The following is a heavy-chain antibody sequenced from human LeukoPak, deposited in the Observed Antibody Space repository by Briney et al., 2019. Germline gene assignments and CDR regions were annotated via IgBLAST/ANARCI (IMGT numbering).Heavy chain of an antibody. V-gene: IGHV1-2*02. Sequence: ASVKVSCKASGYTFTGYYLHWVRPAPGQGLEWMGWINPKTGVTKYAQSFQGNVTMTRDTSINTAYLELSRLRFDDTAVYYCARILNSWFDPWGQGTLITVSS. CDR3: ARILNSWFDP. CDR2: INPKTGVT. CDR1: GYTFTGYY. J-gene: IGHJ5*02.